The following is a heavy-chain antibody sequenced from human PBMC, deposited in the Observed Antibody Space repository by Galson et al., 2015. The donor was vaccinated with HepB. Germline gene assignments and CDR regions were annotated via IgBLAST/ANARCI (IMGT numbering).Heavy chain of an antibody. Sequence: SLRLSCAASGFIFDDYGMSCVRQSPGKGLEWVSGINKNGCFTAYADSVKGRFTISRDNAKNSLYLQMNSLRADDTALYYCVRGGFWSGYLGLDYYYFYYMDVWGKGTTVTVSS. CDR1: GFIFDDYG. CDR3: VRGGFWSGYLGLDYYYFYYMDV. CDR2: INKNGCFT. D-gene: IGHD3-3*01. J-gene: IGHJ6*03. V-gene: IGHV3-20*04.